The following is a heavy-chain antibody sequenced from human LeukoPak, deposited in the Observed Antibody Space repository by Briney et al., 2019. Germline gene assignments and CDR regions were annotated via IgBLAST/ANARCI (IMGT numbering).Heavy chain of an antibody. CDR1: GFTFSSYA. CDR2: IKQDGSEK. V-gene: IGHV3-7*01. D-gene: IGHD3-22*01. Sequence: GGSLRLSCAASGFTFSSYAMSWVRQAPGKGLEWVANIKQDGSEKYYVDSVKGRFTISRDNAKNSLYLQMNSLRAEDTAVYYCASDSSGYLSAFDIWGQGTMVTVSS. J-gene: IGHJ3*02. CDR3: ASDSSGYLSAFDI.